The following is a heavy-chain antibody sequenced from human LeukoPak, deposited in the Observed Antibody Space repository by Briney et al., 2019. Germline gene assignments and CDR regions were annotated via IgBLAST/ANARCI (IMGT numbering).Heavy chain of an antibody. D-gene: IGHD6-19*01. Sequence: ASVKVSCKASGYTFTGYYMHWVRQAPGQGLEWMGWINPNSGGTNYAQKFQGRVTMTRDTSISTVYMELSRLRSDDTAVYYCARREQWLVGDDYWGQGTLVTVSS. V-gene: IGHV1-2*02. CDR1: GYTFTGYY. CDR2: INPNSGGT. J-gene: IGHJ4*02. CDR3: ARREQWLVGDDY.